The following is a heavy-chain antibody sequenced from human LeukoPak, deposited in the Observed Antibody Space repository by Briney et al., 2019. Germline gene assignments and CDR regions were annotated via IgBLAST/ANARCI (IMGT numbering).Heavy chain of an antibody. CDR1: GGSISIYY. D-gene: IGHD4-17*01. CDR2: IYYSGST. CDR3: ARAYPPSAYGDHYYYYYMDV. J-gene: IGHJ6*03. Sequence: PSETLSLTCTVSGGSISIYYWSWIRQPPGKGLEWIGHIYYSGSTNYNPSLKSRLTMSVDTSKNQFSLKLSSVTAADTAVYYCARAYPPSAYGDHYYYYYMDVWGKGTTVTVSS. V-gene: IGHV4-59*12.